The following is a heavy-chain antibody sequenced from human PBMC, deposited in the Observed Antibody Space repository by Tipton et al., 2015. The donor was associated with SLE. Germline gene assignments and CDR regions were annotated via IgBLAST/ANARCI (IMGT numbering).Heavy chain of an antibody. CDR2: INHSGST. CDR1: GGSFSGYY. Sequence: GLVKPSETLSLTCAVYGGSFSGYYWSWIRQPPGKGLEWIGEINHSGSTNYNPSLKSRVTISVDRSKNQFSLKLSSVTAADTAVYYCARFPRNYYYGMDVWGQGTTVTVSS. CDR3: ARFPRNYYYGMDV. D-gene: IGHD1-14*01. V-gene: IGHV4-34*01. J-gene: IGHJ6*02.